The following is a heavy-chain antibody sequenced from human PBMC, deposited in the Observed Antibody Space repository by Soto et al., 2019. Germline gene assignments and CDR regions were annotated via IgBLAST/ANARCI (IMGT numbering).Heavy chain of an antibody. Sequence: EGQLVGSGGGLIQPGGSLRLSCAASGLIFGNYWMHWVRQAPGKGLVWVSRIKNDGTNTNYADSVKGRFTISRDNAKNTLYLQMDSLRAEDTAVYYCATESSGYSSYFDYWGQGILVTVSS. J-gene: IGHJ4*02. D-gene: IGHD5-12*01. CDR1: GLIFGNYW. CDR2: IKNDGTNT. CDR3: ATESSGYSSYFDY. V-gene: IGHV3-74*01.